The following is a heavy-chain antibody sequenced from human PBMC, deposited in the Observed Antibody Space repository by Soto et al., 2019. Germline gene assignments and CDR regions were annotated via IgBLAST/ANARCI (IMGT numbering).Heavy chain of an antibody. J-gene: IGHJ6*02. CDR3: ASSNIAAAGFYYYGMDV. Sequence: QVQLQESGPGLVKPSETLSLTCTVSGGSISSYYWSWIRQPPGKGLEWIGYIYYYGSTNYNPSLTRRVTISVDPSKNQFSLKLSSVTAADTAVYYCASSNIAAAGFYYYGMDVWGRGTTVTVSS. CDR1: GGSISSYY. D-gene: IGHD6-13*01. V-gene: IGHV4-59*01. CDR2: IYYYGST.